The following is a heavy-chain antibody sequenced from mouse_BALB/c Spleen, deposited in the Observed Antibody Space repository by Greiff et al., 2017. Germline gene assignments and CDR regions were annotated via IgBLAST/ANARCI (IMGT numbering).Heavy chain of an antibody. CDR1: GYSFTGYF. D-gene: IGHD2-1*01. CDR3: ATYGNYPYYAMDY. J-gene: IGHJ4*01. CDR2: INPYNGDT. V-gene: IGHV1-20*02. Sequence: VQLQQSGPELVKPGASVKISCKASGYSFTGYFMNWVMQSHGKSLEWIGRINPYNGDTFYNQKFEGKATLTVDKSSSTANMQLRSLASEDSAVYYCATYGNYPYYAMDYWGQGTSVTVSA.